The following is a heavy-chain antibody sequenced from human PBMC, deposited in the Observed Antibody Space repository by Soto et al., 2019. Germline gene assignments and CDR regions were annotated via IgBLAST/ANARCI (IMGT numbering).Heavy chain of an antibody. J-gene: IGHJ6*03. CDR2: ISSSSSTI. CDR3: ARDQGSVAAAGPKYYYYYYMDV. D-gene: IGHD6-13*01. Sequence: PGGSLRLSCAAPGFTFSSYSMNWVRQAPGKGLEWVSYISSSSSTIYYADSVKGRFTISRDNAKNSLYLQMNSLRAEDTAVYYCARDQGSVAAAGPKYYYYYYMDVWGKGTTVTVSS. V-gene: IGHV3-48*01. CDR1: GFTFSSYS.